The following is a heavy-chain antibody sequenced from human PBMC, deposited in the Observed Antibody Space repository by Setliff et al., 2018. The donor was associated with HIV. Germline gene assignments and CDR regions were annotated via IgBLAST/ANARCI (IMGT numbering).Heavy chain of an antibody. CDR1: GGSISSYY. Sequence: SETLSLTCTVSGGSISSYYWSWIRQPAGKGLEWIGRIYTSGSTNYNPSLQSRVTISLDTSKNQFSLKLSSVTAADTAVYYCARGFDYAQRPPLYYFDYWGQGTLVTVFS. CDR2: IYTSGST. J-gene: IGHJ4*02. V-gene: IGHV4-4*07. CDR3: ARGFDYAQRPPLYYFDY. D-gene: IGHD2-2*01.